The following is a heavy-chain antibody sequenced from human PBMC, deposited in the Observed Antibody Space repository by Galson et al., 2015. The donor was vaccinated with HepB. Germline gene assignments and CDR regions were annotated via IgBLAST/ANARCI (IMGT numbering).Heavy chain of an antibody. CDR1: GGTSSSYA. V-gene: IGHV1-69*13. CDR2: IIPIFGTA. J-gene: IGHJ4*02. Sequence: SVKVSCKASGGTSSSYAISWVRQAPGQGLEWMGGIIPIFGTANYAQKFQGRVTITADESTSTAYMELSSLRSEDTAVYYCARGRDGYNNPFDYWGQGTLVTVSS. D-gene: IGHD5-24*01. CDR3: ARGRDGYNNPFDY.